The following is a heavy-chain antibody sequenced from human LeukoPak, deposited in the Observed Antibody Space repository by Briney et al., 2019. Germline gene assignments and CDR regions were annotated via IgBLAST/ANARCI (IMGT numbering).Heavy chain of an antibody. J-gene: IGHJ3*02. D-gene: IGHD3-10*01. CDR1: GFTFSSYS. CDR3: ARVYGSGTYDAFDI. V-gene: IGHV3-48*04. CDR2: ISSSSSTI. Sequence: GGSLRLSCAASGFTFSSYSMNWVRQAPGKGLEWVSYISSSSSTIYYADSVKGRFTISRDNAKNSLYLQMNSLRAEDTAVYYCARVYGSGTYDAFDIWGQGTMVTVSS.